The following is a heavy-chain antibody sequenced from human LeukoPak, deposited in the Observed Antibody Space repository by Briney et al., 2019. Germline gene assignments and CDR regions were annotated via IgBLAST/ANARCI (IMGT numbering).Heavy chain of an antibody. CDR3: ARREPDYGGAEGAFDI. D-gene: IGHD4-23*01. Sequence: SETLSLTCTVSGGSISSYYWTWIRQPPGKGLEYIGYIYYSGSTNYNPSLKSRVTISVDTSKNQFSLKLSSVTAADTAVYYCARREPDYGGAEGAFDIWGQGTMVTVSS. J-gene: IGHJ3*02. CDR1: GGSISSYY. V-gene: IGHV4-59*08. CDR2: IYYSGST.